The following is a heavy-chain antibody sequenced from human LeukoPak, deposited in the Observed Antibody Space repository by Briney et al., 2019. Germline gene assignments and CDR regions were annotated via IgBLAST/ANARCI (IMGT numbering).Heavy chain of an antibody. CDR3: ARDASVDTAMAHNWFDP. CDR2: INPSGGST. Sequence: ASVKVSCKASGYTFTSYYTHWVRQAPGQGLEWMGIINPSGGSTSYAQKFQGRVTMTRDTSTSTVYMELSSLRSEDTAVYYCARDASVDTAMAHNWFDPWGQGTLVTVSS. V-gene: IGHV1-46*01. J-gene: IGHJ5*02. CDR1: GYTFTSYY. D-gene: IGHD5-18*01.